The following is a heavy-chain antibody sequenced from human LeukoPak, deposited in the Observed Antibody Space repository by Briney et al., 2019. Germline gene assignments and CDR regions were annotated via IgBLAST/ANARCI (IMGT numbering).Heavy chain of an antibody. V-gene: IGHV4-4*02. CDR2: IYHSGST. CDR3: ARERGSGRNGGHWFDP. J-gene: IGHJ5*02. Sequence: PSETLSLTCAVSGGSISGSNWWSWVRQPPGKGLEWIGEIYHSGSTNYNPSLKSRVTISVDTSKNQFSLKLSSVTAADTAVYYCARERGSGRNGGHWFDPWGQGTLVTVSS. CDR1: GGSISGSNW. D-gene: IGHD6-19*01.